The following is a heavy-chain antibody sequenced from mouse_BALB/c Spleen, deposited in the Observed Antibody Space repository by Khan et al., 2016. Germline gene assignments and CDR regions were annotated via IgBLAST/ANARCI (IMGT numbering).Heavy chain of an antibody. CDR3: ARAWYSMDY. J-gene: IGHJ4*01. CDR2: ILPGSGNS. Sequence: VQLQESGAALMKPGASVKISCKAAGYTFSNYWIEWVKQRPGHGLEWIGDILPGSGNSNYNENFKGKATFTADTPSNPAYMQLSSLTSEDSAVXVCARAWYSMDYWGQGTSVTGSS. V-gene: IGHV1-9*01. CDR1: GYTFSNYW.